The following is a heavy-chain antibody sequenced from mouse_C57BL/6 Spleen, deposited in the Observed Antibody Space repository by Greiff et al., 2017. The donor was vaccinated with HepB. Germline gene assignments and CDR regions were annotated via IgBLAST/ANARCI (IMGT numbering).Heavy chain of an antibody. D-gene: IGHD2-3*01. CDR2: INPNNGGT. J-gene: IGHJ4*01. CDR1: GYTFTDYN. Sequence: EVQLVESGPELVKPGASVKIPCKASGYTFTDYNMDWVKQSHGKSLEWIGDINPNNGGTIYNQKFKGKATLTVDKSSSTAYMELRSLTSEDTAVYHCARKSGWLLDAMDYWGQGTSVTVSS. V-gene: IGHV1-18*01. CDR3: ARKSGWLLDAMDY.